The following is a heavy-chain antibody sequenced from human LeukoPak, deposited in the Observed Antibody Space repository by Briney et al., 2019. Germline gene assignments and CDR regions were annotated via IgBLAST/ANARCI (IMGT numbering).Heavy chain of an antibody. CDR2: IYSGGST. V-gene: IGHV3-53*01. D-gene: IGHD3-3*01. Sequence: PGGSLRLSCAASGFTFNTYTMNWVRQAPGKGLEWVSVIYSGGSTYYADSVKGRFTISRDNSKNTLYLQMNSLRAEDTAVYYCARKGHDWSWTYYFYYRGQGTLVTVSS. J-gene: IGHJ4*02. CDR1: GFTFNTYT. CDR3: ARKGHDWSWTYYFYY.